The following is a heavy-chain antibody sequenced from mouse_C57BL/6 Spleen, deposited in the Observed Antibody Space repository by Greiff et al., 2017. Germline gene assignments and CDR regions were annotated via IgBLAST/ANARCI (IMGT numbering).Heavy chain of an antibody. J-gene: IGHJ4*01. CDR2: IYPRSGNT. Sequence: QVQLQQSGAELARPGASVKLSCKASGYTFTSYGISWVKQRTGQGLEWIGEIYPRSGNTYYNEKFKGKATLTVDKSSSTAYMQLSSLTSEDSAVYYCAIPDGYYMYYAMDYWGQGTSVTVSS. CDR1: GYTFTSYG. D-gene: IGHD2-3*01. V-gene: IGHV1-81*01. CDR3: AIPDGYYMYYAMDY.